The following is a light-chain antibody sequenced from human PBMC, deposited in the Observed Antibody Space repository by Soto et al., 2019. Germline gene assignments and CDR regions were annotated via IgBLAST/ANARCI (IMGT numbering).Light chain of an antibody. Sequence: QSVLTQPPSASGNPGQRVTISCSGSSSNIGSNYVYWYQQPPGTAPKLLIYRNNQRPSGVPDRFSGSKSGTSASLAISGLRSEDEADYYCAAWDDSLSANYVFGTGTKVTVL. J-gene: IGLJ1*01. V-gene: IGLV1-47*01. CDR1: SSNIGSNY. CDR2: RNN. CDR3: AAWDDSLSANYV.